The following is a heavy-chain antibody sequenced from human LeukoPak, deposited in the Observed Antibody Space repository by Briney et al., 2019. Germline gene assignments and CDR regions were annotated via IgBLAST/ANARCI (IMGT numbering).Heavy chain of an antibody. J-gene: IGHJ6*02. V-gene: IGHV3-7*01. D-gene: IGHD5-18*01. CDR1: GFTFSGYW. CDR3: ARRYTHGLLDV. CDR2: IKGDGSVK. Sequence: GGSLRLSCAASGFTFSGYWMTWVRQAPGKGLEWVANIKGDGSVKYYVDSVKGRFTISRDNATNSLYLQMNSLRAEDTAVYYWARRYTHGLLDVWGQGTTVTVSS.